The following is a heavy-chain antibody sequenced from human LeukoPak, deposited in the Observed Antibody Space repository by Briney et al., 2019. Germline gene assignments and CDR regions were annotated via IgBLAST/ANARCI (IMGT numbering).Heavy chain of an antibody. V-gene: IGHV1-46*04. Sequence: GASVKVSCKASGGTFSSYAISWVRQAPGQGLEWMGIVYFNSDSPTYAQKLQGRVTMTRDTSTSTVYMELTSLRSDDTAIYYCARDGGWDSFTFDYWGQGALVIVSS. CDR3: ARDGGWDSFTFDY. CDR2: VYFNSDSP. J-gene: IGHJ4*02. D-gene: IGHD1-26*01. CDR1: GGTFSSYA.